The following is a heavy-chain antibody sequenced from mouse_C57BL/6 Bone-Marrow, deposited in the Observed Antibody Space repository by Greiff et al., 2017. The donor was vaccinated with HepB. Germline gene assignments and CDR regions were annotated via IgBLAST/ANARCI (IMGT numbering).Heavy chain of an antibody. D-gene: IGHD3-3*01. V-gene: IGHV1-26*01. Sequence: VQLQQSGPELVKPGASVKISCKASGYTFTDYYMNWVKQSHGKSLEWIGDINPNNGGTSYNQKFKGKATLTVDKSSSTAYMELRSLTSEDSAVYYCAGGGRGYFDYWGQGTTLTVSS. CDR3: AGGGRGYFDY. J-gene: IGHJ2*01. CDR2: INPNNGGT. CDR1: GYTFTDYY.